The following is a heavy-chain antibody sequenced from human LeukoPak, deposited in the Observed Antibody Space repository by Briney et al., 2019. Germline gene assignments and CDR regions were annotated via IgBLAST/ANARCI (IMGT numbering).Heavy chain of an antibody. Sequence: SSETLSLTCTVSGGSISSYYWSWIRQPPGKGLEWIGYIYYSGSTNYNPSLKSRVTISVDTSKNQFSLKLSSVTAADTAVYYCAREILTYDYVWGPRANWFDPWGQGTLVTVSS. CDR2: IYYSGST. CDR1: GGSISSYY. D-gene: IGHD3-16*01. V-gene: IGHV4-59*01. CDR3: AREILTYDYVWGPRANWFDP. J-gene: IGHJ5*02.